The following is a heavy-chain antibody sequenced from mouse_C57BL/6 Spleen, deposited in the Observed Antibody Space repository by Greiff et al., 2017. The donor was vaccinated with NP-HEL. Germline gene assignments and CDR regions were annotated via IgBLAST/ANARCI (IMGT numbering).Heavy chain of an antibody. CDR2: IDPSDSET. CDR1: GYTFTSYW. CDR3: ARSDYDALDY. D-gene: IGHD2-4*01. J-gene: IGHJ2*01. Sequence: QVQLQQPGAELVRPGSSVKLSCKASGYTFTSYWMHWVKQRPIQGLEWIGNIDPSDSETHYNQKFKDKATLTVDKSSSTAYMQLSSLTSEDSAVYYGARSDYDALDYWGQGTTLTVSS. V-gene: IGHV1-52*01.